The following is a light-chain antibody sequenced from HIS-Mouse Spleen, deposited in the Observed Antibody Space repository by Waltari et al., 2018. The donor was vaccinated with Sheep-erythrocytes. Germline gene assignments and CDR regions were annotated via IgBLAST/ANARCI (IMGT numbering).Light chain of an antibody. Sequence: LTQPPSVSVSPGQTARITCSGDALPKKYAYWYQQHPGKAPKLMIYEGSKRPSGVSNRFSGSKSGNTASLTISGLQAEDEADYYCCSYAGSSTPWVFGGGTKLTVL. V-gene: IGLV2-23*01. CDR3: CSYAGSSTPWV. J-gene: IGLJ3*02. CDR2: EGS. CDR1: DALPKKY.